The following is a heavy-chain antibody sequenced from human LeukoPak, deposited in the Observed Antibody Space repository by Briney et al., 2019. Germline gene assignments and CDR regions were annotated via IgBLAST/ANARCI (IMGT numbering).Heavy chain of an antibody. V-gene: IGHV1-24*01. CDR2: FDPEDGET. Sequence: EASVKVSCKVSGYTLTELSMHWVRQAPGKGLEWMGGFDPEDGETIYAQKLQGRVTMTTDTSTSTAYMELRSLRSDDTAVYYCARIVVVPAAVGYYYGMDVWGQGTTVTVSS. D-gene: IGHD2-2*01. CDR3: ARIVVVPAAVGYYYGMDV. CDR1: GYTLTELS. J-gene: IGHJ6*02.